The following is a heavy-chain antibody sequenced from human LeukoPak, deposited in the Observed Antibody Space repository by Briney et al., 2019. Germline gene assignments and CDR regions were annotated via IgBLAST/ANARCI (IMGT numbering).Heavy chain of an antibody. CDR3: ARADRPHGGPYLIGP. J-gene: IGHJ5*02. CDR1: GYSFTDYY. CDR2: INPNSGGT. Sequence: GASVKVSCKTSGYSFTDYYMHGVRQAPGQGLEWMGWINPNSGGTSSAQKYQGRVTMTRDTSITTVYMEVSWLTSDDTAIYYCARADRPHGGPYLIGPWGQGTLVTVSS. V-gene: IGHV1-2*02. D-gene: IGHD2-21*01.